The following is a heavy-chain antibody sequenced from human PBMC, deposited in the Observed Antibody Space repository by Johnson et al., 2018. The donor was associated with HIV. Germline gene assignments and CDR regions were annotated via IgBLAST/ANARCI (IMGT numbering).Heavy chain of an antibody. J-gene: IGHJ3*02. CDR3: AKMVTAGNDAFDI. CDR2: INGNGGST. V-gene: IGHV3-20*04. Sequence: VQLVESGGGLVQPGGSLRLSCAASGFTFDDYGMSWVRQAPGKGLEWVSGINGNGGSTGSADSVKCRFTMSRDNSKNTVFLHMSTLRAEETAVYYCAKMVTAGNDAFDIWGQGTMVTVSS. D-gene: IGHD2-21*02. CDR1: GFTFDDYG.